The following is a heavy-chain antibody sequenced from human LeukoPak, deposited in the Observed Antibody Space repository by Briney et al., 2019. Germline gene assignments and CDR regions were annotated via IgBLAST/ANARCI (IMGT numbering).Heavy chain of an antibody. D-gene: IGHD6-19*01. CDR3: ARSSGWRRDFDY. Sequence: GGSLRLSCAASGFTFSSYWMHWVRQAPGKGLVWVSRINSDGSSTSYADSVKGRFTISRDNAKNTLYLQMNSLRAEDTAVYYCARSSGWRRDFDYWGQGTLVTVSS. CDR2: INSDGSST. V-gene: IGHV3-74*01. CDR1: GFTFSSYW. J-gene: IGHJ4*02.